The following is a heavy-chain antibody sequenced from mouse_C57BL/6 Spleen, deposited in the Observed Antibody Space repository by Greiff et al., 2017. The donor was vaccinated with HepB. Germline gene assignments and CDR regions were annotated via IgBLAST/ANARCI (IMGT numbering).Heavy chain of an antibody. D-gene: IGHD1-1*01. CDR2: ISSGSSTI. J-gene: IGHJ2*01. Sequence: VQQKESGGGLVKPGGSLKLSCAASGFTFSDYGMHWVRQAPEKGLEWVAYISSGSSTIYYADTVKGRFTISRDNAKNTLFLQMTSLRSEDTAMYYCARRGYYYGSSPTPFDYWGQGTTLTVSS. CDR1: GFTFSDYG. V-gene: IGHV5-17*01. CDR3: ARRGYYYGSSPTPFDY.